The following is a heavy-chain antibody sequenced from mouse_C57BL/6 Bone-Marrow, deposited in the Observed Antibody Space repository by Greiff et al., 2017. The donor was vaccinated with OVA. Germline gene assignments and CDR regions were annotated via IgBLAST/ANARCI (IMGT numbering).Heavy chain of an antibody. CDR1: GFNIKDYS. Sequence: VQLQQSGAELVRPGASVKLSCTASGFNIKDYSMHWVKQRPEQGLEWIGRFDPEDGDTEYAPQFQGKATMTADTSSNTAYLQLSSLTSEDTAVYYCATSAYGKKWGQGTLLTVSA. V-gene: IGHV14-1*01. CDR3: ATSAYGKK. J-gene: IGHJ3*01. CDR2: FDPEDGDT. D-gene: IGHD2-1*01.